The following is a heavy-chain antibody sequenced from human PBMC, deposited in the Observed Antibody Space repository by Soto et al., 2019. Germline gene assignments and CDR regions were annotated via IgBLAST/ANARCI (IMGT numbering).Heavy chain of an antibody. D-gene: IGHD3-10*01. J-gene: IGHJ5*02. Sequence: PVGSLRLSCAASGFTFSSYGMHWVRQAPGKGLEWVAVIWYDGSNKYYADSVKGRFTISRDNSKNTLYLQMNSLRAEDTAVYYCARTGTPQDNWFDPWGQGTLVTVSS. V-gene: IGHV3-33*01. CDR2: IWYDGSNK. CDR1: GFTFSSYG. CDR3: ARTGTPQDNWFDP.